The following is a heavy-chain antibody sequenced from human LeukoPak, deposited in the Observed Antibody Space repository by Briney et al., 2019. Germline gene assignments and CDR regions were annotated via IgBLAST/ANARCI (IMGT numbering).Heavy chain of an antibody. V-gene: IGHV1-8*03. CDR3: ARHGSSNPGDSYSYMDV. Sequence: GASVKVSCKASGYTFTSYDINWVRQATGQGLEWMGWMNPNSGNTCYAQKFQGRVTITRNTSISTAYMELSSLRSEDTAVYYCARHGSSNPGDSYSYMDVWGKGTTVTVSS. CDR1: GYTFTSYD. D-gene: IGHD1-26*01. CDR2: MNPNSGNT. J-gene: IGHJ6*03.